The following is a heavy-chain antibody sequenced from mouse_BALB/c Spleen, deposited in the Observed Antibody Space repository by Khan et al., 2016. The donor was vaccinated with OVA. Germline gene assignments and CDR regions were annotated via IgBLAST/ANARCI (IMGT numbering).Heavy chain of an antibody. V-gene: IGHV3-2*02. Sequence: EVQLQESGPGLVKPSQSLSLTCTVTGYSITSDYAWNWIRQFPGNKLGWMGYITYSGSTSYNPSLKSRFSITRDTSKNQFFLQLNFVTTEDTATYFCAMGRTYWGQGTLVTVSA. D-gene: IGHD4-1*01. CDR1: GYSITSDYA. J-gene: IGHJ3*01. CDR2: ITYSGST. CDR3: AMGRTY.